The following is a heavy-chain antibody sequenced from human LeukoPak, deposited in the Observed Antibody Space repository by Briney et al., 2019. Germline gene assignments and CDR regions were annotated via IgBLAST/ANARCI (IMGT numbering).Heavy chain of an antibody. V-gene: IGHV3-30*04. CDR2: ISYDGSNK. CDR3: AKEPTPTMVRRGYWYFDL. J-gene: IGHJ2*01. Sequence: TGRSLRLSCVASGFTFSTYAMHWVRQAPGKGLEWVAVISYDGSNKYYADSVKGRFTISRDNSKNTLYLQMNSLRTEDTAVYYCAKEPTPTMVRRGYWYFDLWGRGTLVTVSS. CDR1: GFTFSTYA. D-gene: IGHD3-10*01.